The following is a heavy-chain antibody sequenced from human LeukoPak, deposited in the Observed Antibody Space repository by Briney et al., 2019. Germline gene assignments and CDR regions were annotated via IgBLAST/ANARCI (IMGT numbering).Heavy chain of an antibody. D-gene: IGHD1-14*01. V-gene: IGHV3-7*01. CDR1: GFTFSSYW. J-gene: IGHJ4*02. Sequence: PGGSLRLSCAASGFTFSSYWMSWVRQAPGKGLESVANIKQDGSEEYYVDSVKGRFTISRDNAKNSLYLQMNSLRVEDTAVYYCARGLYNRNYWGQGTLVTVSS. CDR2: IKQDGSEE. CDR3: ARGLYNRNY.